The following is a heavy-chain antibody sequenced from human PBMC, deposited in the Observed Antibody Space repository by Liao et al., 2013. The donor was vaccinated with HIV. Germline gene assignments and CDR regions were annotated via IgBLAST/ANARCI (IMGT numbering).Heavy chain of an antibody. CDR3: ARVRGTYYYDSSGLRGRYYFDY. V-gene: IGHV4-4*07. CDR1: GGSISSYY. Sequence: QVQLQESGPGLVKPSETLSLTCAVSGGSISSYYWSWIRQPAGKGLEWIGRVYASGSTNYNPSLRSRITMSLDTSKSQFSLKLSSVTAADTAVYYCARVRGTYYYDSSGLRGRYYFDYWGQGTLVTVSS. D-gene: IGHD3-22*01. CDR2: VYASGST. J-gene: IGHJ4*02.